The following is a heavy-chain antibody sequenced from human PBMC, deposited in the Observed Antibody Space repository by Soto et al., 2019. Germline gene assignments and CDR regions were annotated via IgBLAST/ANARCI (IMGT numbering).Heavy chain of an antibody. CDR2: IIPIFGTA. D-gene: IGHD3-22*01. CDR3: ARCSYYYDSSGYYHGHFYYYYGMDV. J-gene: IGHJ6*02. Sequence: SVKVSWKASGGTFSSYAISWVRQAPGQGLEWMGGIIPIFGTANYAQKFQGRVTITADESTSTAYMELSSLRSEDTAVYYCARCSYYYDSSGYYHGHFYYYYGMDVWGQGTTVTVSS. CDR1: GGTFSSYA. V-gene: IGHV1-69*13.